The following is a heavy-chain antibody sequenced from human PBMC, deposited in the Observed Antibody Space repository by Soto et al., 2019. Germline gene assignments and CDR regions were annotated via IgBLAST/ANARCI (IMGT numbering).Heavy chain of an antibody. V-gene: IGHV3-11*06. CDR1: GFTFSDYY. D-gene: IGHD4-17*01. CDR2: ISSSSSYT. J-gene: IGHJ4*02. CDR3: ARGLTVASYFDY. Sequence: QVQLVESGGGLDKPGGSLRLSCAASGFTFSDYYMSWIRQAPGKGLEWVSYISSSSSYTNYTDSVKGRFTISRDNARNSLYLPMHSLRAEDTAVYYCARGLTVASYFDYWGQGTLVTVSS.